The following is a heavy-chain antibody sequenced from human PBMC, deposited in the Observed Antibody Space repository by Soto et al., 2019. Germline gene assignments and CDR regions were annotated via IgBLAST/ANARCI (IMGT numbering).Heavy chain of an antibody. V-gene: IGHV3-48*02. Sequence: EVQLVESGGGLVQPGGSLRLSCAASGFTFSSYSMNWVRQAPGKGLEWVSYISSSSSTIYYADSVKGRFTISRDNAKNSLYLQMNSLRDEDTAVYYCARDDGDGGGDCYPYDAFDIWGQGTMVTVSS. CDR3: ARDDGDGGGDCYPYDAFDI. CDR1: GFTFSSYS. D-gene: IGHD2-21*02. CDR2: ISSSSSTI. J-gene: IGHJ3*02.